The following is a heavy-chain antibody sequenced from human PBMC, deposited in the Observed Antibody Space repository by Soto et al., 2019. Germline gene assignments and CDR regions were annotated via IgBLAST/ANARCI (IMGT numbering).Heavy chain of an antibody. CDR1: GASINTSY. D-gene: IGHD4-17*01. Sequence: PSETLSLTCTVSGASINTSYWSWLRQLPGKGLGWFGYTCDSSSPAYNPSLKSRVTISVDTSKNQLTRKLNSVTAADTAVYYCARGHHYGRFWGQGTLVTVSA. CDR2: TCDSSSP. J-gene: IGHJ4*02. CDR3: ARGHHYGRF. V-gene: IGHV4-59*13.